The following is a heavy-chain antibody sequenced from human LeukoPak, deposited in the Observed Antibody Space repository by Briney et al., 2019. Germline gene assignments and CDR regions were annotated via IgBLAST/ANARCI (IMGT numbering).Heavy chain of an antibody. D-gene: IGHD3-22*01. J-gene: IGHJ3*02. V-gene: IGHV1-2*02. CDR3: ARDQTYYYDSSGYPDAFDI. CDR2: INPNSGGT. CDR1: GYTFTGYY. Sequence: ASVTVSCKASGYTFTGYYMHWVRQAPGQGLEWMGWINPNSGGTNYAQKFQGRVTMTRDTSISTAYMELSRLRSDDTAVYYCARDQTYYYDSSGYPDAFDIWGQGTMVTVSS.